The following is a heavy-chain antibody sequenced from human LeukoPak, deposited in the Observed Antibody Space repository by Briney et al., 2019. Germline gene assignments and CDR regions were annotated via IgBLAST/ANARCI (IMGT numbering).Heavy chain of an antibody. J-gene: IGHJ6*02. V-gene: IGHV3-48*03. CDR3: ARPQTGYYYYYGMDV. Sequence: GGSLRLSCAASGLTLSFYWMNWVRQAPGKGLEWVSYISSSGRTIYYADSVKGRFTISRDNAKNSLYLQMNSLRAEDTAVYYCARPQTGYYYYYGMDVWGQGTTVTVSS. D-gene: IGHD3-16*01. CDR1: GLTLSFYW. CDR2: ISSSGRTI.